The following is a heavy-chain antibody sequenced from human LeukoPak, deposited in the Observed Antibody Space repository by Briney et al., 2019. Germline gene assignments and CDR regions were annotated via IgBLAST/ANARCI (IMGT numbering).Heavy chain of an antibody. Sequence: ASVKVSCKASGGTFSSYAISWVRQAPGQGLEWMGWINPNSGGTNYAQKFQGRVTMTRDTSISTAYMELSRLRSDDTAVYYCARDGSVTGTTSYYYYMDVWGKGTTVTVSS. CDR3: ARDGSVTGTTSYYYYMDV. CDR1: GGTFSSYA. CDR2: INPNSGGT. V-gene: IGHV1-2*02. J-gene: IGHJ6*03. D-gene: IGHD1-7*01.